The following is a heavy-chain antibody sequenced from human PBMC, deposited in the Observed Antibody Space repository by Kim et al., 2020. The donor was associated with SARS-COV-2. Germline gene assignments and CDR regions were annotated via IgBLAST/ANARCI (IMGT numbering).Heavy chain of an antibody. Sequence: SVKVSCKASGGTFSSYAITWVRQAPGQGLEWMGRIIPILGIANYAQKFQGRVTITADKSTSTAYMELSSLRSEDTAVYYCARGDGYIESPFDYWGQGTLVTVSS. J-gene: IGHJ4*02. D-gene: IGHD5-12*01. CDR3: ARGDGYIESPFDY. CDR2: IIPILGIA. V-gene: IGHV1-69*04. CDR1: GGTFSSYA.